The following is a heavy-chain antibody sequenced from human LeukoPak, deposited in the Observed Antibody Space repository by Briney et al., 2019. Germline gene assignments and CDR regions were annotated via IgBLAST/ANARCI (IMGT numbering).Heavy chain of an antibody. V-gene: IGHV4-39*01. CDR3: ARHIPNVVVPAAPENWFDP. D-gene: IGHD2-2*01. CDR1: GGSISDRSHY. CDR2: IYYSGNT. Sequence: PSETLSLTCTVSGGSISDRSHYWGWIRQPPGKGLEWIGFIYYSGNTYYNPSLKSRVTMSVDTSKNQFSLKLSSVSAADTAVYYCARHIPNVVVPAAPENWFDPWGQGTLVTVSS. J-gene: IGHJ5*02.